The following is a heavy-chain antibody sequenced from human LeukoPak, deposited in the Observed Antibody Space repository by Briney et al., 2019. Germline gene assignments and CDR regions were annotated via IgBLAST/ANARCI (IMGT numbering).Heavy chain of an antibody. CDR2: ISAYNGNA. V-gene: IGHV1-18*01. J-gene: IGHJ4*02. D-gene: IGHD3-10*01. CDR1: GYTFTSYG. Sequence: ASVKVSCKASGYTFTSYGISWVRQAPGQGLEWMGWISAYNGNANYAQKLQGRVTMTTDTSTSTAYMELRSLRSDDTAVYYCASSRSGGGFDYWGQGTLVTVSS. CDR3: ASSRSGGGFDY.